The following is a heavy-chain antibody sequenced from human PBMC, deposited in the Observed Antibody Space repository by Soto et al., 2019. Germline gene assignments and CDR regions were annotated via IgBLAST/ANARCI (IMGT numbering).Heavy chain of an antibody. D-gene: IGHD5-18*01. J-gene: IGHJ4*02. CDR2: IYYSGST. CDR3: ARDQSGYNYGPFDY. CDR1: GGSISSGGYY. Sequence: QVQLQESGPGLVKPSQTLSLTCTVSGGSISSGGYYWSWIRQHPGKGLEWIGYIYYSGSTYYNPSRKSRVTISVDTSKNQCSLKLSSVTAADTAVYYCARDQSGYNYGPFDYWGQGTLVTVSS. V-gene: IGHV4-31*03.